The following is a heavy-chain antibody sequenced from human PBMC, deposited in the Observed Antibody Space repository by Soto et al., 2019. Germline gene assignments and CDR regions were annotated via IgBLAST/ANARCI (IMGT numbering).Heavy chain of an antibody. CDR2: MSGSGAST. CDR3: ATILRPAGGPSRDY. V-gene: IGHV3-23*01. CDR1: GFTFSTYA. Sequence: PGGSLRLSCAASGFTFSTYAMSWVRQTPGKGLEWVSIMSGSGASTYYAVSVYGRFTISRDNSNDTLYLQLNGLTGDDTAVYYCATILRPAGGPSRDYWGQGTLVTVSS. J-gene: IGHJ4*02. D-gene: IGHD6-13*01.